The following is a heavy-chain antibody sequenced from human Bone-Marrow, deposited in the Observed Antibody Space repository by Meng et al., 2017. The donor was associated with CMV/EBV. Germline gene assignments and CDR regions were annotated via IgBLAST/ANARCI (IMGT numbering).Heavy chain of an antibody. CDR3: ASGMWLPFDY. CDR2: ISYDGSEK. CDR1: GFTFSSYS. J-gene: IGHJ4*02. D-gene: IGHD3-22*01. Sequence: GESLKISCAASGFTFSSYSMNWVRQAPGKGLEWVAVISYDGSEKYYVDSVKGRFTISRDNAKNSLYLQMNSLRAEDTAVYYCASGMWLPFDYWGQGTLVTVSS. V-gene: IGHV3-7*01.